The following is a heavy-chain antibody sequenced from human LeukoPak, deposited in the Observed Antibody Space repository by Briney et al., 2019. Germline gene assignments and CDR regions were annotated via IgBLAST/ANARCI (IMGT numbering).Heavy chain of an antibody. CDR2: IYYSGST. D-gene: IGHD3-22*01. J-gene: IGHJ4*02. V-gene: IGHV4-59*11. CDR1: GGSISSHY. Sequence: SETLSLTCTVSGGSISSHYWSWIRQPPGKGLEWIGYIYYSGSTNYNPSLKSRVTISVDTPKNQFSLKLSSVTAADTAVYYCARSASYYDSSGYGGLFDYWGQGTLVTVSS. CDR3: ARSASYYDSSGYGGLFDY.